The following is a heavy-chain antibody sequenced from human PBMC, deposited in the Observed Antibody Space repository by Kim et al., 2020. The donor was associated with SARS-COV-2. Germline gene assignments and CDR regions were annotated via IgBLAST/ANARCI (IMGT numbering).Heavy chain of an antibody. J-gene: IGHJ4*02. V-gene: IGHV3-11*06. D-gene: IGHD3-10*01. CDR3: ARVSHYYGSGTYGN. Sequence: ADCGTGRFTLSRDNAKNSLYLQMNSLRAEDTAVYYCARVSHYYGSGTYGNWGQGTLVTVSS.